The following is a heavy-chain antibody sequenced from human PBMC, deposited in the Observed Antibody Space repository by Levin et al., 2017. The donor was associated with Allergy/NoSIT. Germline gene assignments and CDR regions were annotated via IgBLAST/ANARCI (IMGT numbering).Heavy chain of an antibody. D-gene: IGHD3-3*01. J-gene: IGHJ5*02. V-gene: IGHV3-33*01. Sequence: GGSLRLSCAASGFTFSSYGMHWVRQAPGKGLEWVAVIWYDGSNKYYADSVKGRFTISRDNSKNTLYLQMNSLRAEDTAVYYCARGAYYDFWSGHYQQANWFDPWGQGTLVTVSS. CDR2: IWYDGSNK. CDR1: GFTFSSYG. CDR3: ARGAYYDFWSGHYQQANWFDP.